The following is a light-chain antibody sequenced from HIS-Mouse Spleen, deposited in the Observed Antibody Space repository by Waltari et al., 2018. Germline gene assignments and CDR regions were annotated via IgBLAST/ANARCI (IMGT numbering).Light chain of an antibody. J-gene: IGLJ3*02. V-gene: IGLV2-14*03. Sequence: QSALTQPASVSGSPGQSIPISCTGTTSAVGGYNYVSWYQQPPGKAPKLMIYDVSNRPSGVSNRFSGSKSGNTASLTISGLQAEDEADYYCSSYTSSSTLWVFGGGTKLTVL. CDR3: SSYTSSSTLWV. CDR2: DVS. CDR1: TSAVGGYNY.